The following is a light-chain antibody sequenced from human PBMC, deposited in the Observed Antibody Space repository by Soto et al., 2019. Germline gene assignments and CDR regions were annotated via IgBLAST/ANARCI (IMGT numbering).Light chain of an antibody. CDR1: SSNIGNNY. J-gene: IGLJ2*01. Sequence: QSVLTQPPSVSAAPGQKVTISCSGSSSNIGNNYVSWYQQRPGTAPKLLIYDNNKRPSGIPDRFSGSKSGTSATLGITGLQTGDEADYYCGTWDSSLSAGVFGGGTKVTVL. V-gene: IGLV1-51*01. CDR2: DNN. CDR3: GTWDSSLSAGV.